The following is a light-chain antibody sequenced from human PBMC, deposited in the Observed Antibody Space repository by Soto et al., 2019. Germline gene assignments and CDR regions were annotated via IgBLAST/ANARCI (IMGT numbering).Light chain of an antibody. CDR3: CSYAGSSTFPYV. Sequence: QSALTQPASVSGSPGQSITISCTGTNSDVGSYNLVSWYQHHPGKAPKLIIYEDNKRPSDISNRFSGSKSGNTASLTISGLQGEDEADYFCCSYAGSSTFPYVFGTGTKVTVL. CDR1: NSDVGSYNL. CDR2: EDN. V-gene: IGLV2-23*02. J-gene: IGLJ1*01.